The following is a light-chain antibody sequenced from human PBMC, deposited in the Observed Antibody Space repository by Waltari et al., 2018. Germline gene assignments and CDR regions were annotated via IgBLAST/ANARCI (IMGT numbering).Light chain of an antibody. CDR3: QQFNAYPLT. Sequence: DIPLTQSPSFLSASEGDRVTITCRASQGISGYLAWYQQRPGKGPKLLIYAASTLQSGVPSRFSGSGSGADFTLTISSLQPEDFATYFCQQFNAYPLTFGGGTKVEI. CDR2: AAS. J-gene: IGKJ4*01. V-gene: IGKV1-9*01. CDR1: QGISGY.